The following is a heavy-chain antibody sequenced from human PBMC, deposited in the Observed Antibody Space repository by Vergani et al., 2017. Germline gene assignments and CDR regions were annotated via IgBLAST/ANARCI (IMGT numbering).Heavy chain of an antibody. CDR3: ARDSAVGGTFDS. J-gene: IGHJ4*02. CDR2: IYYSGRT. D-gene: IGHD1-26*01. V-gene: IGHV4-61*02. CDR1: GGSISSGSNY. Sequence: QVQMQESGPGLVKTSETLSLTCSASGGSISSGSNYWSWIRQPVGKGLEWLGRIYYSGRTDYNPSLESRVTISVDTSKNTFSLKLNSVTAADTAIYYCARDSAVGGTFDSWGQGTLVSVSS.